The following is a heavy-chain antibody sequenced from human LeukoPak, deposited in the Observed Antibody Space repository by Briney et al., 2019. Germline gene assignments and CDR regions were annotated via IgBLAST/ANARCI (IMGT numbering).Heavy chain of an antibody. J-gene: IGHJ4*02. CDR3: ARGVETYYYDSSGYSPFDY. Sequence: ASVKVSCKASGYTFTGYYMHWVRQAPGQGLEWMGWINPNSGGTNYAQKFQGRVTMTRDTCISTAYMELSRLRSDDTAVYYCARGVETYYYDSSGYSPFDYWGQGTLVTVSS. CDR1: GYTFTGYY. CDR2: INPNSGGT. V-gene: IGHV1-2*02. D-gene: IGHD3-22*01.